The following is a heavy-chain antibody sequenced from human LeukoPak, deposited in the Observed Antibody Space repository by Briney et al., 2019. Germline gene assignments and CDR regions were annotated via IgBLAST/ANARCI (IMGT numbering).Heavy chain of an antibody. V-gene: IGHV4-38-2*02. Sequence: SETLSLTCTVSGYSLSSGYYWGWIRQPPGKGLEWIGSIYHSGSTYYNPSLKSRVTISVDTSKNQFSLKLSSVTAADTAVYYCASPAGVGAGNWGQGTLVTVSS. CDR2: IYHSGST. D-gene: IGHD1-26*01. CDR3: ASPAGVGAGN. J-gene: IGHJ4*02. CDR1: GYSLSSGYY.